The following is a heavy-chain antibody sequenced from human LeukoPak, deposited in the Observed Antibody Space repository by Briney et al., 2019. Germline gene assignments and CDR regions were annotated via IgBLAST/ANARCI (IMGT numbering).Heavy chain of an antibody. D-gene: IGHD2-2*01. CDR1: GFTFSSYA. CDR2: ISYDGSNK. Sequence: GGSLRLSCAASGFTFSSYAMHWVRQAPGKGLEWVAVISYDGSNKYYADSVKGRFTISRDNSKNTLYLQMNSLRAEDTAVYYCARGRRYCSSTSCYRRGMDVWGQGTTVTVSS. V-gene: IGHV3-30-3*01. CDR3: ARGRRYCSSTSCYRRGMDV. J-gene: IGHJ6*02.